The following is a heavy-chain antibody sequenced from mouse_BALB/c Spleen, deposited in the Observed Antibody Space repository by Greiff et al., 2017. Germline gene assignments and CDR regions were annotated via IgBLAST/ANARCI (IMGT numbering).Heavy chain of an antibody. J-gene: IGHJ3*01. D-gene: IGHD2-1*01. V-gene: IGHV14-3*02. CDR1: GFNIKDTY. CDR3: ARGYYGNHFAY. Sequence: EVQLQQSGAELVKPGASVKLSCTASGFNIKDTYMHWVKQRPEQGLEWIGRIDPANGNTKYDPKFQGKATITADTSSNTAYLQLSSLTSEDTAVYYCARGYYGNHFAYWGQGTLVTVSA. CDR2: IDPANGNT.